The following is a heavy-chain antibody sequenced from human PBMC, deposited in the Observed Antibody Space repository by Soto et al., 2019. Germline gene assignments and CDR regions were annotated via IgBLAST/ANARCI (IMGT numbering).Heavy chain of an antibody. J-gene: IGHJ3*02. CDR2: IVVGSGNT. V-gene: IGHV1-58*02. CDR3: AADPNAVPAAPGLAFDI. D-gene: IGHD2-2*01. CDR1: GGTFSSYA. Sequence: SVKVSCKASGGTFSSYAISWVRQAPGQGLEWIGWIVVGSGNTNYAQKFQERVTITRDMSTSTAYMELSSLRSEDTAVYYCAADPNAVPAAPGLAFDIWGQGTMVTVSS.